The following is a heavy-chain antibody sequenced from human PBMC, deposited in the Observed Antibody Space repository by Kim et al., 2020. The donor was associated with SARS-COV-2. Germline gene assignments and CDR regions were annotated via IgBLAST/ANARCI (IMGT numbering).Heavy chain of an antibody. CDR2: IKTNAAGGTA. J-gene: IGHJ2*01. V-gene: IGHV3-15*01. CDR3: VTRCGGTCPGL. CDR1: GFTFSNAW. Sequence: GGSLRLSCAASGFTFSNAWMTWVRQAPGKGLEWVGHIKTNAAGGTADYAAPVKGRFTISRDDSKNTLYLQMNSLKTEDTAVYFSVTRCGGTCPGLWGRGT. D-gene: IGHD2-15*01.